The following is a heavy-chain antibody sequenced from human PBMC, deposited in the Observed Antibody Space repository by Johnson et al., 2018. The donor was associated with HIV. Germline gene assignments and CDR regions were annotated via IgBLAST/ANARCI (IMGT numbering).Heavy chain of an antibody. V-gene: IGHV3-74*01. Sequence: VQLVESGGGLVQPGGSLRLSCAASGFTFSSYAMSWVHQAPGKGLVWVSRINSDGSSTSYADSVKGRFTISRDNAKNTLYLQMNSLKTEDTAVYYCTTDLRVTTSLRAFDIWGQGTMVTVSS. CDR1: GFTFSSYA. J-gene: IGHJ3*02. D-gene: IGHD4-17*01. CDR3: TTDLRVTTSLRAFDI. CDR2: INSDGSST.